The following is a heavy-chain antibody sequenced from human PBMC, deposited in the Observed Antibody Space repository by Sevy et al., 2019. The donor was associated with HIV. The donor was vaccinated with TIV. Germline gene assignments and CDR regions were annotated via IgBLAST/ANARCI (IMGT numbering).Heavy chain of an antibody. J-gene: IGHJ6*02. V-gene: IGHV6-1*01. Sequence: KQSQTLSLTCAISGDSVSSNSAAWNWIRQSPSRGLEWLGRTYYRSKWYNDYAVSVKSRITINPDTSKNQFSLQLNSVTPEDPVVYYCARGPEYSSSSGYYYYGMDVWGQGTTVTVSS. D-gene: IGHD6-6*01. CDR1: GDSVSSNSAA. CDR2: TYYRSKWYN. CDR3: ARGPEYSSSSGYYYYGMDV.